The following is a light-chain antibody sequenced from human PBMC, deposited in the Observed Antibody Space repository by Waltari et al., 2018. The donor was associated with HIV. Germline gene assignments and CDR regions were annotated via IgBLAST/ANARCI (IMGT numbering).Light chain of an antibody. CDR3: QQYRRSPLT. J-gene: IGKJ4*01. CDR2: GAS. V-gene: IGKV3-20*01. Sequence: EIVLTQSPGTLALSLGKRATLPCRASQGVSSTYLAWYQQKPGQPPMLLIYGASTRATGIPDRFSGSGSGTDFTLTISRVEPEDSAVYYCQQYRRSPLTFGGGTKVEIK. CDR1: QGVSSTY.